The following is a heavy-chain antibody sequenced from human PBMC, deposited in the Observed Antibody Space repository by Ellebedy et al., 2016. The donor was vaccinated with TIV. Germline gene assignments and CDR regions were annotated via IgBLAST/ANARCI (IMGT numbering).Heavy chain of an antibody. CDR2: IYYSGST. Sequence: SETLSLXXTVPGGSISSYYWSWIRQPPGKGLEWTGYIYYSGSTNYNPSLKSRVTISVDTSKNQFSLKLSSVTAADTAVYYCASSIVVVPAAIFDDWGQGTLVTVSS. J-gene: IGHJ4*02. D-gene: IGHD2-2*01. V-gene: IGHV4-59*08. CDR1: GGSISSYY. CDR3: ASSIVVVPAAIFDD.